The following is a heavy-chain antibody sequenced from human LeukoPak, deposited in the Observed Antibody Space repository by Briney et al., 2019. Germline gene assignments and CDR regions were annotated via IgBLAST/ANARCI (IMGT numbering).Heavy chain of an antibody. CDR1: GGSISGYY. Sequence: SETLSLTCTVSGGSISGYYWSWIRQPPGKGLEWIGYIYYSGSTNYNPSLKSRVTISVDTSKNQFSLKLSSVTAADTAVYYCARSFFTGYCSSTSCYRALHYYGMDVWGQGTTVTVSS. CDR2: IYYSGST. V-gene: IGHV4-59*01. CDR3: ARSFFTGYCSSTSCYRALHYYGMDV. D-gene: IGHD2-2*02. J-gene: IGHJ6*02.